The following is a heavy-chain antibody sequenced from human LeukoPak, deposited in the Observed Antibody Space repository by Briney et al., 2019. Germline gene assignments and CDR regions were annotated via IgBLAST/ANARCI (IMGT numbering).Heavy chain of an antibody. CDR3: ARDRPNKAFDI. V-gene: IGHV4-59*01. J-gene: IGHJ3*02. CDR1: GGSISSYY. Sequence: SETLSLTCTVSGGSISSYYWSWFRQPPGKGLEWIGYIYYSGSTNYNPSLKSRVTISVNTSKNQFSLKLSSVTAADTAVYYCARDRPNKAFDIWGQGTMVTVSS. CDR2: IYYSGST.